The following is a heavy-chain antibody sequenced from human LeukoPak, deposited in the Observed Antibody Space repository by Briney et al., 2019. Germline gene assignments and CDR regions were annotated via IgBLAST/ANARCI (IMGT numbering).Heavy chain of an antibody. V-gene: IGHV4-4*07. CDR1: GGSITSYY. CDR2: THTSGST. J-gene: IGHJ4*02. Sequence: SETLSLTCTFSGGSITSYYWSWIRQPAGKGLEWIGRTHTSGSTNYNPSLKSRVTMSVDTSKNQFSLKLSSVTAAGTAVYYCARDMYYYGSGSYRFDYWGQGTLVTVSS. D-gene: IGHD3-10*01. CDR3: ARDMYYYGSGSYRFDY.